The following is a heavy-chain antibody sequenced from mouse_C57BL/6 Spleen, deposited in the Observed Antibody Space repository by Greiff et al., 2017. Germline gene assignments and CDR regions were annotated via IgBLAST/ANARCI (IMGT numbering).Heavy chain of an antibody. CDR1: GFTFSDYY. V-gene: IGHV5-12*01. CDR3: ARQHDDYYFDY. CDR2: ISNGGGST. J-gene: IGHJ2*01. Sequence: EVKVVESGGGLVQPGGSLKLSCAASGFTFSDYYMYWVRQTPEKRLEWVAYISNGGGSTYYPDTVKGRFTISRDNAKNTLYLQMSRLKSEDTAMYYCARQHDDYYFDYWGQGTTLTVSS. D-gene: IGHD2-4*01.